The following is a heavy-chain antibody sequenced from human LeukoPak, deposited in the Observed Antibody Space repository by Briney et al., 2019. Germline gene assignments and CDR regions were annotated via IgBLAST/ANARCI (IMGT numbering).Heavy chain of an antibody. Sequence: SETLSLTCTVSGGSISSYYWSWIRQPPGKGLEWIGYIYYSGSTNYNPSLKSRVTISVDTSKNQFSLKLSSVTAADTAVYYCARGGYYYDSSGYLELDYWGQGTLVTVSS. V-gene: IGHV4-59*01. CDR3: ARGGYYYDSSGYLELDY. CDR2: IYYSGST. D-gene: IGHD3-22*01. J-gene: IGHJ4*02. CDR1: GGSISSYY.